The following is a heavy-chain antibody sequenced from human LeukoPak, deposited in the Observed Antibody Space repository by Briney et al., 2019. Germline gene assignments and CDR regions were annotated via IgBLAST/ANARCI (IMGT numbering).Heavy chain of an antibody. CDR1: GGSISSSSYY. Sequence: SETLSLTCTVSGGSISSSSYYWGWIRQPPGKGLEWIGSIYYSGSTYYNPPLKSRVTISVDTSKNQFSLKLSSVTAADTAVYYCARLELEATFFDYWGQGTLVTVSS. D-gene: IGHD1-26*01. CDR3: ARLELEATFFDY. V-gene: IGHV4-39*01. CDR2: IYYSGST. J-gene: IGHJ4*02.